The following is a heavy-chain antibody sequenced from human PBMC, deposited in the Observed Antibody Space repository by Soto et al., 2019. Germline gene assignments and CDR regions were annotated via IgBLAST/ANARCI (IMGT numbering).Heavy chain of an antibody. J-gene: IGHJ6*02. CDR1: GYTFTRYF. CDR3: ARSSGTYPPSRYYYGLDV. V-gene: IGHV1-18*01. CDR2: ISAYNGDT. D-gene: IGHD1-26*01. Sequence: SSVKVSCDASGYTFTRYFFIWVRQDPGRGLEWMGWISAYNGDTNYPQKFQARVTMTTDTSTSTAYLDLRSLRSDDTAVYYCARSSGTYPPSRYYYGLDVWGQGTTVTVSS.